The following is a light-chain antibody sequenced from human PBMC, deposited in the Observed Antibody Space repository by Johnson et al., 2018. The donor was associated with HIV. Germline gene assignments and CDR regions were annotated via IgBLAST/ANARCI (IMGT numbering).Light chain of an antibody. CDR2: VHN. CDR1: SSNIGNNY. J-gene: IGLJ1*01. Sequence: QSVLTQPPSVSAAPGQKVTISCSGSSSNIGNNYVSWYQQPPGTAPKLLIYVHNKRPSGIPDRFSGSKSATSATLGITGLQTGDEADYYCGTWDSSLSAVYVFGTGTKVTVL. CDR3: GTWDSSLSAVYV. V-gene: IGLV1-51*01.